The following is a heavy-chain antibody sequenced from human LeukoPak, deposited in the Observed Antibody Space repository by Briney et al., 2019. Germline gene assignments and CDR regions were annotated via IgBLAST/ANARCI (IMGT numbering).Heavy chain of an antibody. CDR1: GFTFSSYS. D-gene: IGHD6-19*01. J-gene: IGHJ5*02. CDR3: AREAVAENWFDP. V-gene: IGHV3-30*03. Sequence: GGSLRLSCAASGFTFSSYSMNWVRQAPGKGLEWVAVISYDGSNKYYADSVKGRFTISRDNSKNTLYLQMNSLRAEDTAVYYCAREAVAENWFDPWGQGTLVTVSS. CDR2: ISYDGSNK.